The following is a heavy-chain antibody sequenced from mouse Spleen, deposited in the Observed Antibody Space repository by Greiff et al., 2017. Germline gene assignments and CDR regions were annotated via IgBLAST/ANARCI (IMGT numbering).Heavy chain of an antibody. CDR2: IYYSGTI. CDR1: GISITTGNYR. V-gene: IGHV3-5*01. J-gene: IGHJ2*01. CDR3: ARGGDYDGYFDY. Sequence: DVKLQESGPGLVKPSQTVFLTCTVTGISITTGNYRWSWIRQFPGNKLEWIGYIYYSGTITYNPSLTSRTTITRDTPKNQFFLEMNSLTAEDTATYYCARGGDYDGYFDYWGQGTTLTVSS. D-gene: IGHD2-4*01.